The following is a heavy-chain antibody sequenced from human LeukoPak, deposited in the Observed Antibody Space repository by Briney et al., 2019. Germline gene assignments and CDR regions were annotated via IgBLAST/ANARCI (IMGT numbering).Heavy chain of an antibody. V-gene: IGHV1-2*02. J-gene: IGHJ4*02. Sequence: ASVKVSCKASGYTFTGYYMHWVRQAPGQGLEWMGWINPNSGGTDYAQKFQGRVTMTRDTSISTAYMELSRLRSDDTAVYYCAVLTVTTQQRSDYWGQGTLVTVSS. CDR3: AVLTVTTQQRSDY. CDR2: INPNSGGT. D-gene: IGHD4-17*01. CDR1: GYTFTGYY.